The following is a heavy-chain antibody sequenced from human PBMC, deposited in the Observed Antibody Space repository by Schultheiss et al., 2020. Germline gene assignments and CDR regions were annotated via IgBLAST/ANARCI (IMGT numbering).Heavy chain of an antibody. CDR2: ISSSSSYI. CDR1: GFTFSSYS. Sequence: GGSLRLSCAASGFTFSSYSMNWVRQAPGKGLEWVSSISSSSSYIYYADSVKGRFTISRDNAKNSLYLQMNSLRAEDTAVYYCARDRGLMVYECNWFDPWGQGTLVTVAS. V-gene: IGHV3-21*01. D-gene: IGHD2-8*01. CDR3: ARDRGLMVYECNWFDP. J-gene: IGHJ5*02.